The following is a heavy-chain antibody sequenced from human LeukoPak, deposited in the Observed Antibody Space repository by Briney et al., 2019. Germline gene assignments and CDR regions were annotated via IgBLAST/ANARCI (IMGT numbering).Heavy chain of an antibody. CDR1: GFTFDDYG. Sequence: TGGSLRLSCAASGFTFDDYGMSWVRQAPGKGLEWVSGINWNGGSTGYADSVKGRLTISRDNAKNSLYLQMNSLRAEDTALYYCARGVPYYYDSSGYYWHYFDYWGQGTLVTVSS. V-gene: IGHV3-20*04. J-gene: IGHJ4*02. D-gene: IGHD3-22*01. CDR2: INWNGGST. CDR3: ARGVPYYYDSSGYYWHYFDY.